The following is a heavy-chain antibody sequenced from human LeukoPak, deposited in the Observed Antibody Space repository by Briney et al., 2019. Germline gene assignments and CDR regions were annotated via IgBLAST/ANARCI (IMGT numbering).Heavy chain of an antibody. V-gene: IGHV3-21*01. J-gene: IGHJ4*02. CDR3: ARDYPDYFDY. Sequence: GGSLRLSCAASGFSFSSYSMTWVRQAPGKGLDWVSSISSISSYIYYADSVKDRLTISRDNAKNSLYLQKTSLRAEDTTVYYCARDYPDYFDYWGQGTLVTVSS. CDR2: ISSISSYI. D-gene: IGHD3-16*02. CDR1: GFSFSSYS.